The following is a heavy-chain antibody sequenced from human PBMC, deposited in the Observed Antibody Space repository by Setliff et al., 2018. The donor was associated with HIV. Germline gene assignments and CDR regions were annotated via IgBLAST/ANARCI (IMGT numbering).Heavy chain of an antibody. D-gene: IGHD6-6*01. CDR1: GGTFSSYA. CDR2: IIPIFGTA. CDR3: ARDRAARPPPRYFDL. J-gene: IGHJ2*01. Sequence: SVKVSCKASGGTFSSYAISWVRQAPGQGLEWMGGIIPIFGTANYARKFQGRVTITTDESTSTAYMELSSLRSEDTAVYYCARDRAARPPPRYFDLWGRGTLVTVSS. V-gene: IGHV1-69*05.